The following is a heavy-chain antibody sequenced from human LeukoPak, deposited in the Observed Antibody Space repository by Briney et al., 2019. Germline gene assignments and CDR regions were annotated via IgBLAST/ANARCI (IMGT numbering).Heavy chain of an antibody. CDR1: GGSISSSSYY. Sequence: SETLSLTCTVSGGSISSSSYYWGWIRQPPGKGLEWIGSIYYSGSTYYNPSLKSRVTISVDTSKNQFSLKPSSVTAADTAVYYCASGADYSNYYFNYWGQGTLVTVSS. V-gene: IGHV4-39*07. D-gene: IGHD4-11*01. J-gene: IGHJ4*02. CDR3: ASGADYSNYYFNY. CDR2: IYYSGST.